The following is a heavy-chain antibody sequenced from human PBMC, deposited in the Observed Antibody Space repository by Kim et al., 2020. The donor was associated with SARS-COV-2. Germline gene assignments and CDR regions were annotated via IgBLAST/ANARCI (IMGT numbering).Heavy chain of an antibody. V-gene: IGHV4-39*01. CDR2: IYYSGST. CDR3: ARNGRYYYYGMDV. D-gene: IGHD2-8*01. J-gene: IGHJ6*02. CDR1: GGSISSSSYY. Sequence: SETLSLTCTVSGGSISSSSYYWGWIRQPPGKGLEWIGSIYYSGSTYYNPSLKSRVTISVDTSKNQFSLKLSSVTAADTAVYYCARNGRYYYYGMDVWGQGTTVTVYS.